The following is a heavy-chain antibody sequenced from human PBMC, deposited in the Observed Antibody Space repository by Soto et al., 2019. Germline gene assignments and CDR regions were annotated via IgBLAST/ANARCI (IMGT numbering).Heavy chain of an antibody. D-gene: IGHD3-10*01. CDR3: AREEAFSAPYYLDY. Sequence: VQLVESGGGVVQPGRSLRLSCVASECNFSSHLMHWVGQAPGMGLEWVAFISNDGDYKNYAASVKGRFTISSDNSKDPVYLEIQSLRPEDTALYHWAREEAFSAPYYLDYWGQGTLVTFSS. J-gene: IGHJ4*02. V-gene: IGHV3-30*03. CDR1: ECNFSSHL. CDR2: ISNDGDYK.